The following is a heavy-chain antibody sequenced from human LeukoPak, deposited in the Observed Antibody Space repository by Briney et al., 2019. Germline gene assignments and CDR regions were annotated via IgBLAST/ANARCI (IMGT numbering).Heavy chain of an antibody. D-gene: IGHD3-22*01. CDR2: IYYSGST. J-gene: IGHJ4*02. V-gene: IGHV4-59*01. Sequence: PSETLSLTCTVSGGSISSYYWSWIRQPPGKGLEWIGYIYYSGSTNYNPSLKSRVTISVDTSKNQFSLKLSSVTAADTAVYYCARGQQDSISGLNYWGQGTLLTVPS. CDR3: ARGQQDSISGLNY. CDR1: GGSISSYY.